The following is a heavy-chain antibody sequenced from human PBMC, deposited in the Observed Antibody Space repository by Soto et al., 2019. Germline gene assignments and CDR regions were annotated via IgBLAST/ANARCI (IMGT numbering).Heavy chain of an antibody. J-gene: IGHJ4*02. D-gene: IGHD2-8*02. CDR3: SRDKITGLFDY. CDR1: GGSFSGYY. CDR2: INHSGST. V-gene: IGHV4-34*01. Sequence: QVQLQQWGAGLLKPSETLSLTCAVYGGSFSGYYWTWIRQPPGTGLEWIGEINHSGSTNYNPSLTTRVTISLDTSQNQFSLKLTSVTTADSAAYYCSRDKITGLFDYWGQGTLVTVSS.